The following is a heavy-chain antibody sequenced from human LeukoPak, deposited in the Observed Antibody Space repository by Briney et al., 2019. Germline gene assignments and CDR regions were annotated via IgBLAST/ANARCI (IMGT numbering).Heavy chain of an antibody. Sequence: GGSLRLSCSASGFTFRFSPMHWVRQAPGKGLQYVSVISGNGVSTSYADSVKGRFTISRDNSKNTVYLQMSSLRDEDTAVYYCVGDGRDGYNKYFHHWGQGTLVTVSS. D-gene: IGHD5-24*01. CDR3: VGDGRDGYNKYFHH. V-gene: IGHV3-64D*06. CDR2: ISGNGVST. J-gene: IGHJ1*01. CDR1: GFTFRFSP.